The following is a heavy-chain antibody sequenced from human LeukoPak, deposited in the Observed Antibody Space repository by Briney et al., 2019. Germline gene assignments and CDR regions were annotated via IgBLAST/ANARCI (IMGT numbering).Heavy chain of an antibody. Sequence: GGSLRLSCAASGFIFSNYGMNWVRQAPGKGLEWVAAISASGSATSYADSVRGRFTISRDNSKSTTYLQMSSLRAEDTAVFYCAKALYGDSDPVFDYWGQGTLVTVSS. V-gene: IGHV3-23*01. CDR1: GFIFSNYG. J-gene: IGHJ4*02. D-gene: IGHD4-17*01. CDR3: AKALYGDSDPVFDY. CDR2: ISASGSAT.